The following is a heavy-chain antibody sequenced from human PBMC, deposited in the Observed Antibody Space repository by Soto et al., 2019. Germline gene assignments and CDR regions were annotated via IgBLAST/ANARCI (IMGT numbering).Heavy chain of an antibody. CDR1: GFTIRTYG. D-gene: IGHD6-13*01. CDR3: EKVDRYSSRPPLI. V-gene: IGHV3-23*01. J-gene: IGHJ4*02. CDR2: IRGAGATT. Sequence: EVQLLESGGGLVQPGGSLRLSCEASGFTIRTYGMRWVRQAPGKGLEWGSGIRGAGATTYYTDPVNGRFTISRDSSKNALYLQMNSLTAEDTAVYYCEKVDRYSSRPPLIWGRGTLISVSS.